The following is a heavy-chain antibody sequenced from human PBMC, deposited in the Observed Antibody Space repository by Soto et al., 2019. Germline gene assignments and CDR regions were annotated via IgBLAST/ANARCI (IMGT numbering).Heavy chain of an antibody. CDR1: GFNFRNYG. D-gene: IGHD2-15*01. CDR2: IWYDGSNK. V-gene: IGHV3-33*01. J-gene: IGHJ4*02. CDR3: ARGCTQYVVHDY. Sequence: QVQLVESGGGVVQPGRSLRLSCAASGFNFRNYGMHWVRQAPGKGLEWLAGIWYDGSNKYYGDSVEGRFTISRDNSKNKLYLKMDSLRAEDTAVYYCARGCTQYVVHDYWGQGTLLIVSS.